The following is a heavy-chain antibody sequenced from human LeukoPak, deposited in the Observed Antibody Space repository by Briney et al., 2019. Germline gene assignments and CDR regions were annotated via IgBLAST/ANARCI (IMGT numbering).Heavy chain of an antibody. Sequence: GSLRLSCTASGFTFGDYAMSWVPQAPGKGLEWVGFIRSKAYGGTTEYAASVKGRFTISRDDSKSIAYLQMNSLKTEDTAVYYCTRGRGYSGYDYVYWGQGTLVTVSS. CDR2: IRSKAYGGTT. V-gene: IGHV3-49*04. CDR3: TRGRGYSGYDYVY. D-gene: IGHD5-12*01. J-gene: IGHJ4*02. CDR1: GFTFGDYA.